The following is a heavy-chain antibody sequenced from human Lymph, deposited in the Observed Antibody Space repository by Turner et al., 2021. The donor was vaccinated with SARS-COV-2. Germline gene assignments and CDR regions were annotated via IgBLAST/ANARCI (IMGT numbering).Heavy chain of an antibody. D-gene: IGHD4-17*01. CDR3: ARVLPYGDYFDY. V-gene: IGHV3-53*01. CDR1: GFTVSSNY. J-gene: IGHJ4*02. Sequence: EVQLVESGGGLIQPGGSLRLSCAASGFTVSSNYMTWVRQAPGKGLEWVSLIYSGGSTYYADSVKCRFTISRDNSKNTLYLQMNSLRADDTAVYYCARVLPYGDYFDYWGQGTLVTVSS. CDR2: IYSGGST.